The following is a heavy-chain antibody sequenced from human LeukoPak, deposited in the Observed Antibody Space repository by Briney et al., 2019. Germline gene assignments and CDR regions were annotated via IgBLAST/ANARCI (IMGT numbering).Heavy chain of an antibody. D-gene: IGHD5-12*01. CDR1: GFTFSSYT. CDR3: ARGGYSGFDV. V-gene: IGHV3-23*01. CDR2: ISGSGGSS. J-gene: IGHJ3*01. Sequence: PGGSLRLSCLASGFTFSSYTMSWIRQGPGKGLEWVSVISGSGGSSDYADSVQGRFTISRDNSKNTLYLQMNSLRAEDTAVYYCARGGYSGFDVWGQGTVVTVSS.